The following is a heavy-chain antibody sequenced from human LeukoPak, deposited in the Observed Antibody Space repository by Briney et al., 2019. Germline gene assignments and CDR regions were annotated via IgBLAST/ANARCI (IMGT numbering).Heavy chain of an antibody. CDR3: ARTPAFRTYDCWSGYSFWFDP. CDR1: GYTFTGYY. D-gene: IGHD3-3*01. CDR2: INPNSGGT. V-gene: IGHV1-2*02. Sequence: ASVKVSCKASGYTFTGYYMHWVRQAPGQGLEWMGWINPNSGGTNYAQKFQGRVTMTRDTSISTAYMELSRLRSDDAAVYYCARTPAFRTYDCWSGYSFWFDPWGQGTLVTVSS. J-gene: IGHJ5*02.